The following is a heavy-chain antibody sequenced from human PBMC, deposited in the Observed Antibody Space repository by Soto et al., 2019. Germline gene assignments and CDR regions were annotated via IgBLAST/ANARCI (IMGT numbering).Heavy chain of an antibody. J-gene: IGHJ3*02. Sequence: EGQLLESGGGLVQPGGSLRLSCAASGVTFNKYGMTWVRQAPGKGLEWVSAISSSGANIYYADSVKGQFTISRDNSKNTLYLQTSSRRAEDTALYYCARGPYCSSAGCYAVGAFDIWGQGTMVTVSS. V-gene: IGHV3-23*01. CDR3: ARGPYCSSAGCYAVGAFDI. D-gene: IGHD2-2*01. CDR2: ISSSGANI. CDR1: GVTFNKYG.